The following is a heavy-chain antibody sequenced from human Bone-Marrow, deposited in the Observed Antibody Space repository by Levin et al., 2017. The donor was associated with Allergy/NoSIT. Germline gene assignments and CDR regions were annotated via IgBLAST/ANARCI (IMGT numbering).Heavy chain of an antibody. J-gene: IGHJ3*02. CDR3: ARDRDPYSGSYYVDALDI. CDR2: LSSSGSPI. V-gene: IGHV3-48*01. D-gene: IGHD1-26*01. CDR1: GFTFSRYS. Sequence: PGGSLRLSCAASGFTFSRYSMNWVRQAPGKGLEWVSYLSSSGSPIYYADSVKGRFTISRDNAKNSLYLQMNSLRVEDTAVYFCARDRDPYSGSYYVDALDIWGQGTVVTVSA.